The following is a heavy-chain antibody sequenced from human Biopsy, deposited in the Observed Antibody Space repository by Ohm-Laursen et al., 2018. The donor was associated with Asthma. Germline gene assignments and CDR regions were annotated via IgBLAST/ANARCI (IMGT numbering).Heavy chain of an antibody. D-gene: IGHD6-19*01. J-gene: IGHJ6*02. CDR3: ARAHSSGWTRGMDV. Sequence: SLRLSCTASGFTFSAYGMHWVRQAPGRGLDWVAGISFDGSNKYFADSVEGRFTISRDNSQNTLYLQMNSLRVDDTAVYFCARAHSSGWTRGMDVWGQGTTVTVSS. V-gene: IGHV3-30*03. CDR2: ISFDGSNK. CDR1: GFTFSAYG.